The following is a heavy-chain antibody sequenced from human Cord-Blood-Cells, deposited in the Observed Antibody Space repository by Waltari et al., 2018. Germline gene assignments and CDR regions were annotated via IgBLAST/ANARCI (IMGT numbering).Heavy chain of an antibody. CDR3: AAAVCSGGSCYSYFDY. J-gene: IGHJ4*02. CDR2: INHSGST. CDR1: GGSFSGYY. D-gene: IGHD2-15*01. Sequence: QVQLQQWGAGLLKPSETLSLTCAVYGGSFSGYYWSWIRQPPGKGLEWIGEINHSGSTNYNPSLKSRFTISVDTSKNQFSLKLSSVTAADTAVYYCAAAVCSGGSCYSYFDYWGQGTLVTVSS. V-gene: IGHV4-34*01.